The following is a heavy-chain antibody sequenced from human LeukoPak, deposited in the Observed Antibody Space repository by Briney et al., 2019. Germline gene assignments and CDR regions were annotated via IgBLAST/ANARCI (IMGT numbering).Heavy chain of an antibody. CDR3: VRFDYSGPFDF. V-gene: IGHV4-34*01. CDR2: INHTGST. J-gene: IGHJ4*02. CDR1: GGSVRGYF. D-gene: IGHD4-23*01. Sequence: SETLSLTCTVSGGSVRGYFWSWIRQPPEKKGLEWLGEINHTGSTHYNPSLKGRVTISIDTSKNQFSLRLTSVTAADTAVYYCVRFDYSGPFDFWGQGALVTVSS.